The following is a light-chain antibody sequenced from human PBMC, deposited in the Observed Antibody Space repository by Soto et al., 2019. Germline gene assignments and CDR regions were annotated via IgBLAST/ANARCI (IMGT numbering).Light chain of an antibody. CDR1: SSNIGAGYD. J-gene: IGLJ1*01. Sequence: QPVLTQPPSVSGAPGQRVTISCTGSSSNIGAGYDVYWYQQLPGTAPKLLIYGNNNRPSGVPDRFSGSKSGTSASLAITGLLPEDEADYYCQSHDTSLSGSRVFGTGTKVTVL. V-gene: IGLV1-40*01. CDR2: GNN. CDR3: QSHDTSLSGSRV.